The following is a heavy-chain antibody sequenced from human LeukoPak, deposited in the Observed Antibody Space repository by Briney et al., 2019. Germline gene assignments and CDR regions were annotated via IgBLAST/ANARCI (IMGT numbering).Heavy chain of an antibody. D-gene: IGHD3-22*01. Sequence: GGSLRLSCAASGFTFSSYEMNWVRQAPGKGLEWVSYITSSGRNVYYADSVKGRFTISRDNAKNSLYLQMNSLRAEDTAVYYCARDYYDSSGYPEYFQHWGQGTLVTVSS. CDR3: ARDYYDSSGYPEYFQH. CDR1: GFTFSSYE. J-gene: IGHJ1*01. V-gene: IGHV3-48*03. CDR2: ITSSGRNV.